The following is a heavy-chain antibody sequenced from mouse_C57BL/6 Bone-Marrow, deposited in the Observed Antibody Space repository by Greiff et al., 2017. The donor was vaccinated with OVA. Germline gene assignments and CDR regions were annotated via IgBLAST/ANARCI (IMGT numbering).Heavy chain of an antibody. D-gene: IGHD1-1*01. CDR1: GYAFTNYL. Sequence: VQLQESGAELVRPGTSVKVSCKASGYAFTNYLIEWVKQRPGQGLEWIGVINPGSGGTNYNEKFKGKATLTADTSSSTAYMQLSSLTSEDSAVYFCARPYYYGRGYFDVWGTGTTVTVSS. J-gene: IGHJ1*03. V-gene: IGHV1-54*01. CDR2: INPGSGGT. CDR3: ARPYYYGRGYFDV.